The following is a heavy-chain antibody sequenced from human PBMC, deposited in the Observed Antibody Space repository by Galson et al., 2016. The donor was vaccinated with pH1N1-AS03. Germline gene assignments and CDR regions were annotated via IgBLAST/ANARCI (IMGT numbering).Heavy chain of an antibody. V-gene: IGHV3-64*02. CDR2: ISSDGGST. CDR1: GFIFSNHG. J-gene: IGHJ4*02. D-gene: IGHD3-16*01. CDR3: VRAGGY. Sequence: SLRLSCAASGFIFSNHGMHWARQAPGKGPEFVARISSDGGSTYYADSVKARFTISRDNSKNTLYLQMDSLRGEDTAVDYCVRAGGYWGQGTLVTVSS.